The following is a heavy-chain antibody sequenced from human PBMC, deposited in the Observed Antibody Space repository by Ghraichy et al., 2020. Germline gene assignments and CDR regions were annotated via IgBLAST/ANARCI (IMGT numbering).Heavy chain of an antibody. D-gene: IGHD3-10*01. J-gene: IGHJ4*02. CDR1: GYTFTSYG. CDR3: ARESITMIRGVRIYYFDY. V-gene: IGHV1-18*04. Sequence: ASVKVSCKASGYTFTSYGLSWVRQAPGQGLEWMGWISAYNGNTNFAQKLQGRVTMTTDTSTSTAYMELRSLRSDDTAIYYCARESITMIRGVRIYYFDYWGQGTLVTVSS. CDR2: ISAYNGNT.